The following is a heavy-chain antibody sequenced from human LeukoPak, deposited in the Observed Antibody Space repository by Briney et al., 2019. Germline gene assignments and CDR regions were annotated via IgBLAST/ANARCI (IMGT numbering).Heavy chain of an antibody. CDR3: ARDWDCSGGSCVVLDAFDI. J-gene: IGHJ3*02. CDR1: GYTFTSYD. V-gene: IGHV1-8*03. CDR2: MNPNSGNT. Sequence: ASVKVSCKASGYTFTSYDINWVRQATGQGLEWMGWMNPNSGNTGYAQKFQGRVTITRNTSISTAYMELISLRSEDTAVYYCARDWDCSGGSCVVLDAFDIWGQGTMVTVSS. D-gene: IGHD2-15*01.